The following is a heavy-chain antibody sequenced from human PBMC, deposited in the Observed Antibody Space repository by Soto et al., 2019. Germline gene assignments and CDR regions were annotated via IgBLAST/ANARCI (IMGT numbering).Heavy chain of an antibody. CDR2: TYHSGNP. Sequence: TCGVSGDTISTGGYSWAWIRQPPGKALEWIGHTYHSGNPYYNPSLKSRVIISVDRSKNQFSLKVSSVSAADTAVYYCVRGVAHWGQGTLVTVSS. CDR3: VRGVAH. CDR1: GDTISTGGYS. J-gene: IGHJ4*02. D-gene: IGHD2-15*01. V-gene: IGHV4-30-2*01.